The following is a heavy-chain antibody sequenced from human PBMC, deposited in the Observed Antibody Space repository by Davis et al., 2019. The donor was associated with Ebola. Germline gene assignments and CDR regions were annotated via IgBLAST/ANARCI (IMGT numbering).Heavy chain of an antibody. CDR2: LYYSGLT. Sequence: MPSETLSLTCTVSGGSISSYYWSWIRQSPGKGLEWIGYLYYSGLTKYNPSFKSRVTMSGDASRNQVSLNLNSVTAADTAVYFCARHGNYFPEFDNWGQGSLVTVSS. V-gene: IGHV4-59*08. J-gene: IGHJ4*02. CDR3: ARHGNYFPEFDN. CDR1: GGSISSYY. D-gene: IGHD1-1*01.